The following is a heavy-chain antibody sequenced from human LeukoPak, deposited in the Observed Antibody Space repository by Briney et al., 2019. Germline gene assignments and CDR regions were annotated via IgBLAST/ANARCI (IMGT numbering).Heavy chain of an antibody. V-gene: IGHV3-49*03. CDR2: IRSKAYGGTT. J-gene: IGHJ4*02. D-gene: IGHD2-21*02. Sequence: PGGSLRLSCTDAGFTFGDYAMSWFRQAPGKGLEWVGFIRSKAYGGTTEYAASVKGRFTISRDDSKSIAYLQMNSLKTEDTAVYYCTRDSRVTAAFDYWGQGTLVTVSS. CDR1: GFTFGDYA. CDR3: TRDSRVTAAFDY.